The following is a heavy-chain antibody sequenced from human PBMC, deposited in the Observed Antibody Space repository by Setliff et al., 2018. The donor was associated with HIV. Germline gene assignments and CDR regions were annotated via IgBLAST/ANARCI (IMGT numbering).Heavy chain of an antibody. CDR1: GFTFDDYT. J-gene: IGHJ4*02. V-gene: IGHV3-43*01. CDR3: AMSPYSSGLFDY. CDR2: INWDGGSI. Sequence: LRLSCAASGFTFDDYTMHWVRQAPGKGLEWVSLINWDGGSIFYADSVRGRFTISRDNSKNTLYLQMNSLRAEDTAVYYCAMSPYSSGLFDYWGQGTLVTVSS. D-gene: IGHD6-19*01.